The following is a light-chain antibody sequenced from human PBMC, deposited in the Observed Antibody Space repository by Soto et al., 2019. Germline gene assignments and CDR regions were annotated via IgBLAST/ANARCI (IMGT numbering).Light chain of an antibody. V-gene: IGLV2-8*01. J-gene: IGLJ2*01. Sequence: QSVLTPPPSASGSPGQSVTISCAGTSSDVGGYNYVSWYQQHPGNAPKLMIYEVDKRPSGVPDRFSGSKSGNTASLTVSGLQAEDEADYYCSSYAGSNNVVFGGGTKVTVL. CDR2: EVD. CDR3: SSYAGSNNVV. CDR1: SSDVGGYNY.